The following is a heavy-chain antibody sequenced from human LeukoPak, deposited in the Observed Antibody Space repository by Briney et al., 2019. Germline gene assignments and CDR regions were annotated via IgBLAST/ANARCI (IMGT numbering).Heavy chain of an antibody. V-gene: IGHV1-69*13. J-gene: IGHJ5*02. CDR3: ARFSVVAANNWFDP. Sequence: GASVKLSCKASGGTFSSYAISWVRQAPGQGLEWMGGIIPIFGTANYAQKFQGRVTITADESTSTAYMELSSLRSEDTAVYYCARFSVVAANNWFDPWGQGTLVTVSS. D-gene: IGHD2-15*01. CDR2: IIPIFGTA. CDR1: GGTFSSYA.